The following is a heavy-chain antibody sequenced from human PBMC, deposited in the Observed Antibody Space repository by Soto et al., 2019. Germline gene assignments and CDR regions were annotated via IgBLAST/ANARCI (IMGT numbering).Heavy chain of an antibody. Sequence: QVNLVQSGAEVRKPGASVKVSCKASGYSFTNYPIAWVRRAPGQGLEWMGWISAYSGDTNYAQKFQGRVTMTRDTPTTTAYLELRSLRSDDTAVYYCARAIKMMFRAPAYWGQGTLVPVSS. D-gene: IGHD3-10*01. CDR3: ARAIKMMFRAPAY. V-gene: IGHV1-18*01. CDR2: ISAYSGDT. J-gene: IGHJ4*02. CDR1: GYSFTNYP.